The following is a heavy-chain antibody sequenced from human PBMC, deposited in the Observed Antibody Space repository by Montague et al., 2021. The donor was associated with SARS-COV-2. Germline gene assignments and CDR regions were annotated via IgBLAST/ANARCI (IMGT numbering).Heavy chain of an antibody. J-gene: IGHJ5*02. CDR3: AKVGAILNGYSIINFDA. Sequence: SLRLSCAASGFTFSNSSMSWVRQAPGKGLDWVSVIHSAGRGTYYAYSMQGRFTISRADLKNTVLLQMNSLRAVDTALYYCAKVGAILNGYSIINFDAWGQGTLV. D-gene: IGHD3-9*01. CDR1: GFTFSNSS. CDR2: IHSAGRGT. V-gene: IGHV3-23*03.